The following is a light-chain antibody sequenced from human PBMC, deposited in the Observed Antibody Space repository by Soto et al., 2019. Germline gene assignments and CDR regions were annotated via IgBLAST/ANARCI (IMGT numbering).Light chain of an antibody. CDR3: HQYGSSPWT. CDR1: QSVSSSY. V-gene: IGKV3-20*01. J-gene: IGKJ1*01. CDR2: GAS. Sequence: EIVLTQSPGTLSLSQGERATLSCRASQSVSSSYLDWYQQKPGQAPRLLIYGASSRATGIPDRFSGSGSGTDFTLTISRLEPEDLAVYYCHQYGSSPWTFGQGTKVDIK.